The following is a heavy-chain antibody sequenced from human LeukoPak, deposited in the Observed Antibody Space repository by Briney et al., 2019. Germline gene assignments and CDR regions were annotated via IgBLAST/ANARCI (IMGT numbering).Heavy chain of an antibody. D-gene: IGHD6-19*01. CDR3: ARHYSSGWYFDL. CDR1: GGSFSGYY. V-gene: IGHV4-59*08. Sequence: SETLSLTCAVYGGSFSGYYWSWIRQPPGKGLEWIGYIYYSGSTNYNPSLKSRVTISVDTSKNQFSLKLSSVTAADTAVYYSARHYSSGWYFDLWGRGTLVTVSS. CDR2: IYYSGST. J-gene: IGHJ2*01.